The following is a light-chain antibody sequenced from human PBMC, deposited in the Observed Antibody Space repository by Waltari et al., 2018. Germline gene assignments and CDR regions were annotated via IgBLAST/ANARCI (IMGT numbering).Light chain of an antibody. Sequence: QTVVTQEPSFSVSPGGTVTLTCGLSPGSVSVSHYHSWYQQTPGQPPRVLIYSTNTRSSGVPDRFSGSILGNKAALTITGAQADDEAAYYCVLYMSRDILFGGGTKLTVL. J-gene: IGLJ3*02. V-gene: IGLV8-61*01. CDR3: VLYMSRDIL. CDR1: PGSVSVSHY. CDR2: STN.